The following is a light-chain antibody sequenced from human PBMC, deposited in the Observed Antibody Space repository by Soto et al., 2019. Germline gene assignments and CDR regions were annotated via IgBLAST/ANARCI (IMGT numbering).Light chain of an antibody. CDR1: SSDVGGYNS. CDR2: DVT. Sequence: QSALAQPASVSGSPGQSITISCTGTSSDVGGYNSVSWYRQDPGKAPKLMIYDVTNRPSGVSNRFSGSKSGNTAYLTISGLQVEDEAEYFCFSFKTTSTHVFGTGTKVTVL. V-gene: IGLV2-14*01. J-gene: IGLJ1*01. CDR3: FSFKTTSTHV.